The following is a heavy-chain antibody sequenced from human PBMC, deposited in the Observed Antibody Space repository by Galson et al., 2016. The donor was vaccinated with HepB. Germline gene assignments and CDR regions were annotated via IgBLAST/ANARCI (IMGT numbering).Heavy chain of an antibody. CDR2: ISYDGSNK. D-gene: IGHD6-13*01. CDR1: GFTFSSYG. V-gene: IGHV3-30*18. Sequence: SLRLSCAASGFTFSSYGMHWVRQAPGKGLEWVAVISYDGSNKYYADSVRGRFTASRDDSKGTLFLQMNSLTADDTAVYYCVKDRPYGTGWYGCSESWGQGTLVIVSS. CDR3: VKDRPYGTGWYGCSES. J-gene: IGHJ5*02.